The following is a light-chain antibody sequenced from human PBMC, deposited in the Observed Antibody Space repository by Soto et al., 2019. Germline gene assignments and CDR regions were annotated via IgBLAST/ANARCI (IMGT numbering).Light chain of an antibody. Sequence: DILQTQSPATLSVSTGERAPLSCRASQSVSIDLAWYQQTPGQAPRLLIYGASTRATGIPVRFSGSASGTEFTLTISRLEPEDFAVYYCQHYVSPPITFAQGTRLEV. CDR2: GAS. J-gene: IGKJ5*01. V-gene: IGKV3-15*01. CDR3: QHYVSPPIT. CDR1: QSVSID.